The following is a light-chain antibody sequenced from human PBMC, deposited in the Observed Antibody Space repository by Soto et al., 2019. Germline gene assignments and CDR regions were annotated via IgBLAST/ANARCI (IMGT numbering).Light chain of an antibody. CDR3: TSSTSSTPRV. Sequence: QSALTQPASVSGSPGQSITISCTGTSSDVGGYNYVSWYQQHPGKAPKLVIFDVSDRPSGVSNRFSGSKSGNTASLTISGLQADDAAYYYCTSSTSSTPRVFGTGTKLTVL. CDR1: SSDVGGYNY. J-gene: IGLJ1*01. CDR2: DVS. V-gene: IGLV2-14*01.